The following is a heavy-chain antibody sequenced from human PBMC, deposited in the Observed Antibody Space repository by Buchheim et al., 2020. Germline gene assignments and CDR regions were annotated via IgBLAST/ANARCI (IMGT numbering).Heavy chain of an antibody. V-gene: IGHV3-21*01. CDR1: GFTFSSYS. CDR3: ARDLGSSWYNRVFGDYGMDV. Sequence: EVQLVESGGGLVKPGGSLRLSCAASGFTFSSYSMNWVRQAPGKGLEWVSSISSSSSYIYYADSVKGRFTISRDNAKNSLYLQMNSLRAEDTAVYYCARDLGSSWYNRVFGDYGMDVWGQGTT. J-gene: IGHJ6*02. CDR2: ISSSSSYI. D-gene: IGHD6-13*01.